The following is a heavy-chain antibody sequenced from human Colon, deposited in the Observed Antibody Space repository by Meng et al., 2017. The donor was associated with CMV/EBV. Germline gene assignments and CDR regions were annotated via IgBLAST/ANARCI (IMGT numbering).Heavy chain of an antibody. CDR3: ARATKSICWEVLDY. D-gene: IGHD1-26*01. Sequence: CGAGLLKPSATLSLTCAVYGQSFSGYYWTWSRQPPGRGLEWMGEFYYTGSTNYSPSLKCRVTISLATSKNQFSLKLIAVTAADTAVYYCARATKSICWEVLDYWGHGTLVTVSS. V-gene: IGHV4-34*01. CDR2: FYYTGST. J-gene: IGHJ4*01. CDR1: GQSFSGYY.